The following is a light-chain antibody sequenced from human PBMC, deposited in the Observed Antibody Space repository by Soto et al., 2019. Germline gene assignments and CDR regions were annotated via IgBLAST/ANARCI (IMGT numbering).Light chain of an antibody. CDR3: QQYDSSRT. J-gene: IGKJ1*01. V-gene: IGKV3-20*01. CDR2: GAS. Sequence: EIVLTQSPGTLYLSPGERATLSCRASQSVGSRWLAWYQQKPGQAPRLLIYGASIRATGIPDRFSGSGSGTDFTLTISRLEPEDFAVYYCQQYDSSRTFGQGTKVEIK. CDR1: QSVGSRW.